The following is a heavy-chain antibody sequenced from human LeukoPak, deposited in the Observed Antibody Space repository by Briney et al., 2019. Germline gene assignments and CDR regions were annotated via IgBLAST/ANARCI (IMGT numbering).Heavy chain of an antibody. CDR3: ARQTYYDFWSGWSDYYYYMDV. Sequence: SETLSLTCAVSGYSISSGYYWGWIRQPPGKGLEWIGSIHHSGSTYYNPSLKSRVTISVDTSKNQFCLKLSSVTAADTAVYYCARQTYYDFWSGWSDYYYYMDVWGKGTTVTVSS. CDR1: GYSISSGYY. V-gene: IGHV4-38-2*01. D-gene: IGHD3-3*01. J-gene: IGHJ6*03. CDR2: IHHSGST.